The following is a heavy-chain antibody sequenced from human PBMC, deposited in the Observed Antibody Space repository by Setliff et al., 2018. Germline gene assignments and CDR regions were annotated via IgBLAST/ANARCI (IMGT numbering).Heavy chain of an antibody. CDR1: GGTFSSYA. V-gene: IGHV1-69*06. Sequence: SVKVSCKASGGTFSSYAISWVRQAPGQGLEWMGRIIPIFGTANYAQKFQGRVTITADKSTSTAYMELSSLRSEDTAVYYGARYGVLLARYYYDSSGYSDRNAFDIWGQGTMVTVSS. CDR3: ARYGVLLARYYYDSSGYSDRNAFDI. CDR2: IIPIFGTA. J-gene: IGHJ3*02. D-gene: IGHD3-22*01.